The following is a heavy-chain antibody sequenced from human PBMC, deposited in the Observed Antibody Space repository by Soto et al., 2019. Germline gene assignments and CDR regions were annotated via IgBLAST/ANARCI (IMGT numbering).Heavy chain of an antibody. CDR2: IIPIFGTA. D-gene: IGHD2-15*01. CDR3: ARKYCSGGSCYYGMDV. J-gene: IGHJ6*02. V-gene: IGHV1-69*13. CDR1: GGTFSSYA. Sequence: SVKVSCKASGGTFSSYAISWVRQAPGQGLEWMGGIIPIFGTANYAQKFQGRVTITADESTSTAYMELSSLRSEDTAVYYCARKYCSGGSCYYGMDVWGQGTTVTVSS.